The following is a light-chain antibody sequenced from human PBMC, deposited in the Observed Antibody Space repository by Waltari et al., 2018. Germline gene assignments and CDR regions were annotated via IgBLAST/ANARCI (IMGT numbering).Light chain of an antibody. CDR1: NSNVGAGCG. CDR2: ANT. CDR3: QSFDRTLSVV. V-gene: IGLV1-40*01. J-gene: IGLJ3*02. Sequence: QSVLTQPPSVSGAPGQRVTISCTGSNSNVGAGCGVHWYQQIPAAAPKLLIYANTNRPTGVPDRFSGSKSGTSASLAITGLQAEDEADYYCQSFDRTLSVVFGGGTKVTVL.